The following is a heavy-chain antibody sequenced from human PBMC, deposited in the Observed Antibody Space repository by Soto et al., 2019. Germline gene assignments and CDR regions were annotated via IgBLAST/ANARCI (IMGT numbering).Heavy chain of an antibody. CDR2: IQYSGRT. CDR1: VGSLFSDGHY. J-gene: IGHJ5*02. CDR3: AREWGAPVEVPAGNALSP. Sequence: PSVTLSLTCSVSVGSLFSDGHYWTSIRQLPGKGLEWLGYIQYSGRTFYNLSLKSRLSISVATSNNQFSLILTSVTPADTAVDYCAREWGAPVEVPAGNALSPWAQGVLVTVSS. D-gene: IGHD1-1*01. V-gene: IGHV4-31*03.